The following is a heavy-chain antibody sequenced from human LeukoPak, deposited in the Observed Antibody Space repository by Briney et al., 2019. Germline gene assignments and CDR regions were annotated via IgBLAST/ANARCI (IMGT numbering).Heavy chain of an antibody. J-gene: IGHJ4*02. Sequence: PGGSLRLSCAASGFTLSNYWMSWVRQAPGKGLEWVANIKEGGSEKYYVDSVKGRFTISKDNAKNSLYLQMNSLRAEDTAVYYCARDDGARSTDYWGQGTLVTVSS. CDR1: GFTLSNYW. CDR3: ARDDGARSTDY. V-gene: IGHV3-7*01. CDR2: IKEGGSEK. D-gene: IGHD5-24*01.